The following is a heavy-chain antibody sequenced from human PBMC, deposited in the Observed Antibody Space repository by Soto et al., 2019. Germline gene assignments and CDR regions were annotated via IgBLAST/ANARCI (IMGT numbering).Heavy chain of an antibody. V-gene: IGHV3-49*04. D-gene: IGHD1-26*01. CDR3: TRKGATWGAFDY. J-gene: IGHJ4*02. CDR1: GFTFGDHA. Sequence: GGSLRLSCAASGFTFGDHAMGWVRQAPGRGLEWVTFIRSKEYGGTSEYAASVKGRSTISRDDSQGIAYLQMDSLKTEDTAIYYCTRKGATWGAFDYWGRGSLVTVSS. CDR2: IRSKEYGGTS.